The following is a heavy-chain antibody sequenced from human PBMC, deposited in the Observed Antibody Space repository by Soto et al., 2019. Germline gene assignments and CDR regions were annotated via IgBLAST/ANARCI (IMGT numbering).Heavy chain of an antibody. D-gene: IGHD2-15*01. Sequence: SETLSLTCAVYGGSFSGYYWSWIRQPPGKGLEWIGEINHSGSTNYNPSLKSRVTISVDTSKNQFSLKLSSVTAADTAVYYCARGRPTLHCSGGSCYKYYFDYWGQGTLVTVSS. J-gene: IGHJ4*02. CDR1: GGSFSGYY. CDR2: INHSGST. V-gene: IGHV4-34*01. CDR3: ARGRPTLHCSGGSCYKYYFDY.